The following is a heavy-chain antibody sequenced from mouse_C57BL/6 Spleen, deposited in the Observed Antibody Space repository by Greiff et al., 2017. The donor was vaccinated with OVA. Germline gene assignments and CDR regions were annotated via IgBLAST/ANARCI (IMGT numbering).Heavy chain of an antibody. J-gene: IGHJ4*01. CDR2: IYPGSGST. D-gene: IGHD1-1*01. V-gene: IGHV1-55*01. CDR1: GYTFTSYW. CDR3: ARTVYYGSSLYYAMDY. Sequence: VQLQQPGAELVKPGASVKMSCKASGYTFTSYWITWVKQRPGQGLEWIGDIYPGSGSTNYNEKFKSKATLTVDTSSSTAYMQLSSLTSEDSAVYYCARTVYYGSSLYYAMDYWGQGTSVTVSS.